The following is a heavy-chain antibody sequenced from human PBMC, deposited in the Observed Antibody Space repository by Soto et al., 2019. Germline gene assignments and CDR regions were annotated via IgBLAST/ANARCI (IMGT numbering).Heavy chain of an antibody. J-gene: IGHJ6*03. CDR1: GYTFTSYG. D-gene: IGHD3-22*01. CDR2: LSAYNGNT. CDR3: SREPSCYYPYCYYYYMDV. Sequence: ASVKVLCKASGYTFTSYGISWARQATGQGLEWMGWLSAYNGNTNYAQKLQGIDTMTTDTSTSIAYIELRSLRSYDTAVYYCSREPSCYYPYCYYYYMDVWGKGTTFSVSS. V-gene: IGHV1-18*01.